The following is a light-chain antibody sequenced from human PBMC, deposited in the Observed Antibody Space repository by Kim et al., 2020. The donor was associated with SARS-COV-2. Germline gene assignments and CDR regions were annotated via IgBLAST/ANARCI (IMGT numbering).Light chain of an antibody. CDR2: EAA. V-gene: IGKV1-5*03. J-gene: IGKJ2*01. Sequence: SGSVGDRVTITCGASQTISSRRAWYQQTPGKAPTLLLYEAASLETGVPSRFSGSRSGTEFTLTISSLQPDDFTTYYCQQYNSYSATWGQGTKLEI. CDR1: QTISSR. CDR3: QQYNSYSAT.